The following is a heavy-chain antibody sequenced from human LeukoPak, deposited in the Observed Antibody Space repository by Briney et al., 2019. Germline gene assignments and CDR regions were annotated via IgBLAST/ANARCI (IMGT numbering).Heavy chain of an antibody. V-gene: IGHV1-46*01. J-gene: IGHJ4*02. CDR1: RYTFSNYY. Sequence: ASVKVSCKASRYTFSNYYIHWVRQAPGQGLEWMGKINPSGDTTNYAQKFQGRVTVTRDTSTSTVYMELSSLRSEDTAVYYCARVKARSGSYSLDYWGQGTLVTVSS. D-gene: IGHD1-26*01. CDR2: INPSGDTT. CDR3: ARVKARSGSYSLDY.